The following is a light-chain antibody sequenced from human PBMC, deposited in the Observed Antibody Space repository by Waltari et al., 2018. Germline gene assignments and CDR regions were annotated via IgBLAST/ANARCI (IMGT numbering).Light chain of an antibody. CDR2: DAS. Sequence: DFQMTESQSSLFASACARAVITCQASQAIGKPINSYQPKPGKAPKLLMYDASNLEPGVTSIVGGRRYGCHITFPISRRQPQDIGTYYCQQYDDLQYTCDPGTTVDIK. V-gene: IGKV1-33*01. J-gene: IGKJ3*01. CDR1: QAIGKP. CDR3: QQYDDLQYT.